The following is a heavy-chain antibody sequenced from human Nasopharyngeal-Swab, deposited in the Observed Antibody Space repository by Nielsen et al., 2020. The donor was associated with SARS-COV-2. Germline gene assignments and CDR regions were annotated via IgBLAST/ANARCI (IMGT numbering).Heavy chain of an antibody. D-gene: IGHD3-10*01. CDR2: ISSSSSYI. CDR1: GFTFSSYS. CDR3: AREDWDADYYGSGSFDY. J-gene: IGHJ4*02. V-gene: IGHV3-21*01. Sequence: GESLKISCAASGFTFSSYSMNWVRQAPGKGLEWVSSISSSSSYIYYADSVKGRFTISRDNAKNSLYLQMNSLRAEDTAAYYCAREDWDADYYGSGSFDYWGQGTLVTVSS.